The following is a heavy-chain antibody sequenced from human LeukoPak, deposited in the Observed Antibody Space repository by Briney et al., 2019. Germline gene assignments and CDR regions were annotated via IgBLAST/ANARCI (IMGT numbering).Heavy chain of an antibody. V-gene: IGHV3-30-3*01. D-gene: IGHD1-14*01. Sequence: GRSLRLSCAASGFTFSSYAMHWVRQAPGKGLEWVAVISYDGSNKYYADSVKGRFTISRDNSKNTLFLQMNSLRAEDTAVYFCARSYQRYYFDYWGQGTLVTVSS. CDR1: GFTFSSYA. J-gene: IGHJ4*02. CDR2: ISYDGSNK. CDR3: ARSYQRYYFDY.